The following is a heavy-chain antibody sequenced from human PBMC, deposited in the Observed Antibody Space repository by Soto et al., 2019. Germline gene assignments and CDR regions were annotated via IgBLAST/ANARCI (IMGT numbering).Heavy chain of an antibody. CDR1: GYTFTSYG. J-gene: IGHJ4*02. D-gene: IGHD6-19*01. Sequence: GASVKVSCKASGYTFTSYGISWVRQAPGQGLEWMGWISAYNGNTNYAQKLQGRVTMTTDTSTSTAYMELRSLRSEDTAVYYCARDPGIAVARYYFDYWGQGTLVTVSS. V-gene: IGHV1-18*01. CDR2: ISAYNGNT. CDR3: ARDPGIAVARYYFDY.